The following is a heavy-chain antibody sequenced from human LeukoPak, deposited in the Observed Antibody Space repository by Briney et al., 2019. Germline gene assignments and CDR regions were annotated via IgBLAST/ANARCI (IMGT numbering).Heavy chain of an antibody. CDR3: ARDRGVDYCSGGSCSHYYYYMDV. CDR2: FDPEDGET. Sequence: ASVKVSCKVSGYTLTELSMHWVRQAPGKGLEWMGGFDPEDGETFYAQKFQGRVTMTEDTSTDTAYMELSSLRSEDTAVYYCARDRGVDYCSGGSCSHYYYYMDVWGKGTTVTISS. CDR1: GYTLTELS. J-gene: IGHJ6*03. D-gene: IGHD2-15*01. V-gene: IGHV1-24*01.